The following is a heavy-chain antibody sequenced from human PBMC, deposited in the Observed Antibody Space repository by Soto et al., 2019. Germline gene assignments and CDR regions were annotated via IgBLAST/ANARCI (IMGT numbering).Heavy chain of an antibody. J-gene: IGHJ4*02. Sequence: GASVKVSCKASGYTFTSYGISWVRQAPGQGLEWMGWISAYNGNTNYAQKLQGRVTMTTDTSTSTAYMELRSLRSDDTAVYYCANTPRGRYYDILTGYYVNWGQGTLVTVSS. CDR3: ANTPRGRYYDILTGYYVN. V-gene: IGHV1-18*01. D-gene: IGHD3-9*01. CDR2: ISAYNGNT. CDR1: GYTFTSYG.